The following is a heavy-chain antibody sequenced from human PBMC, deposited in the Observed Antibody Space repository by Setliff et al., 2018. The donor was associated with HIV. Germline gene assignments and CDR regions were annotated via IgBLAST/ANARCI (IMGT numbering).Heavy chain of an antibody. CDR3: ARGIAALTASFDY. V-gene: IGHV5-51*01. CDR2: IYPGDSST. CDR1: GYNFATSW. J-gene: IGHJ4*02. D-gene: IGHD2-21*02. Sequence: PGASLKISCLASGYNFATSWIGWVRQMPGKGLEWMGIIYPGDSSTKYSPSFQGQVTISADKSITTAYRQWSSLETSDSGMYYCARGIAALTASFDYWGQGSLVTVSS.